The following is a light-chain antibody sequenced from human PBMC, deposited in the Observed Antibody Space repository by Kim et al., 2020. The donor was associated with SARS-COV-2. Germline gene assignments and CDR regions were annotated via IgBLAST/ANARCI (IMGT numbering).Light chain of an antibody. CDR1: QSISSW. J-gene: IGKJ2*03. V-gene: IGKV1-5*03. CDR2: KTS. CDR3: QQYNSYSPYS. Sequence: ASVRDRVTLTVRASQSISSWLAWYQQKPGKAPKLLIYKTSSLESGVPSRFSGSGSGTEFTLTISSLQPDDFATYYCQQYNSYSPYSFGQGTKLEI.